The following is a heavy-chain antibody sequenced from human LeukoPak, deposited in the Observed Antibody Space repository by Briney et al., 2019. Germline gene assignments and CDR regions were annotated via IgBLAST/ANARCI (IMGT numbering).Heavy chain of an antibody. CDR2: MKPNSGNT. Sequence: GASLKVSCKASGYTFTSYDINWVRQATGQGVGWRGWMKPNSGNTGSAQKFQGRVTMTRNTSISTAYMELSSLRSEDTAVYYCARAGWRYFDWKTYYFDYWGQGTLVTVSS. CDR1: GYTFTSYD. V-gene: IGHV1-8*01. D-gene: IGHD3-9*01. J-gene: IGHJ4*02. CDR3: ARAGWRYFDWKTYYFDY.